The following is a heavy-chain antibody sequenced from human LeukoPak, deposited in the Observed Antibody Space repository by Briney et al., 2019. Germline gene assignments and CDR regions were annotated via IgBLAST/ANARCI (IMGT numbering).Heavy chain of an antibody. D-gene: IGHD6-13*01. CDR1: GGTFSSYA. CDR3: ARESMSSWYSLHYYYMDV. J-gene: IGHJ6*03. V-gene: IGHV1-69*05. Sequence: ASVKVSCKASGGTFSSYAISWVRQAPGQGLEWMGRIIPIFGTANYAQKFQGRVTITTDESTSTAYMELSSLRSEDTGVYYCARESMSSWYSLHYYYMDVWGKGTTVTVSS. CDR2: IIPIFGTA.